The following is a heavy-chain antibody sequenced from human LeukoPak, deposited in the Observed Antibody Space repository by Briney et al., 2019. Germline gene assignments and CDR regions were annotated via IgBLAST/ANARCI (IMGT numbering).Heavy chain of an antibody. CDR2: ISGSGGST. V-gene: IGHV3-23*01. Sequence: GGSLRLSCAASGFTFSSYAMSWVCQAPGEGLEWVSAISGSGGSTYYADSVKGRFTISRDNSKNTLYLQMNSLRAEDTAVYYCAKAFVPHATNAYYFDYWGQGTLVTVSS. CDR1: GFTFSSYA. J-gene: IGHJ4*02. CDR3: AKAFVPHATNAYYFDY.